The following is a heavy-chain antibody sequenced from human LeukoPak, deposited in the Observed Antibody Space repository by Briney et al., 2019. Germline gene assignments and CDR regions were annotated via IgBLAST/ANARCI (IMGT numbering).Heavy chain of an antibody. V-gene: IGHV3-53*01. CDR3: ARANYYMDV. Sequence: GGSLRLSCAGSGFSFSSYGMHWVRQAPGKGLEWVSVIYSGGSTYYADSVKGRFTISRDNSKNTLYLQMNSLRAEDTAVYYCARANYYMDVWGKGTTVTISS. CDR1: GFSFSSYG. J-gene: IGHJ6*03. CDR2: IYSGGST.